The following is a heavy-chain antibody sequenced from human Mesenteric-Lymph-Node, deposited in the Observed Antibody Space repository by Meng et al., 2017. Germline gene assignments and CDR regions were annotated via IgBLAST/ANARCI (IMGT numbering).Heavy chain of an antibody. CDR3: AKEKTSGSGLEFDY. CDR1: GFTFSSYA. Sequence: GGSLRLSCTASGFTFSSYAMNWARQAPGKGLEWVSSISGSGSTSYYADSVKGRFTISRDNSKNTLYLQMNSLRAEDTAVYYCAKEKTSGSGLEFDYWGQGTLVTVSS. CDR2: ISGSGSTS. J-gene: IGHJ4*02. V-gene: IGHV3-23*01. D-gene: IGHD3-10*01.